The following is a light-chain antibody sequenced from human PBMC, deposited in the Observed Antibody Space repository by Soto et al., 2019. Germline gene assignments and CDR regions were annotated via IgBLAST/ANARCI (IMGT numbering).Light chain of an antibody. CDR2: DVS. V-gene: IGLV2-14*03. CDR1: SSDVGGYNY. J-gene: IGLJ1*01. CDR3: SSYKSSISYV. Sequence: QSVLTQPASVSGSPGQSITISCTGTSSDVGGYNYVSWYQHHPGKAPKLMIYDVSNRPSGVSNRFSGSKSGNTASLTISGLQAEDDADYYCSSYKSSISYVFGTGTKVTVL.